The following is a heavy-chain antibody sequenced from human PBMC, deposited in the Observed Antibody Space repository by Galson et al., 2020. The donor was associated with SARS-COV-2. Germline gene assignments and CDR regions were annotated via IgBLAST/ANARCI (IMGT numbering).Heavy chain of an antibody. J-gene: IGHJ4*02. Sequence: QLGESLKISCAASGFTFSSYGMHWVRQAPGKGLEWVAVIWYDGSNKYYADSVKGRFTISRDNSKNTLYLQMNSLRAEDTAVYYCAKERGYYDSLTGSPYLVDWGQGTLVTVSS. V-gene: IGHV3-33*06. D-gene: IGHD3-9*01. CDR1: GFTFSSYG. CDR3: AKERGYYDSLTGSPYLVD. CDR2: IWYDGSNK.